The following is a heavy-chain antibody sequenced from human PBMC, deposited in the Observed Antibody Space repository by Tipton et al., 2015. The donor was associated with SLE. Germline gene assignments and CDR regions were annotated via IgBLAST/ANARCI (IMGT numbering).Heavy chain of an antibody. CDR2: ISYDGSNK. CDR3: ARDGITSSGWSAFDI. CDR1: GFTFSSYA. D-gene: IGHD6-19*01. J-gene: IGHJ3*02. Sequence: QVQLVQSGGGVVQPGRSLRPSCAASGFTFSSYAMHWVRQAPGKGLEWVAVISYDGSNKYYADSVKGRFTISRDNSKNTLYLQMNSLRAEDTAVYYCARDGITSSGWSAFDIWGQGTMVTVSS. V-gene: IGHV3-30-3*01.